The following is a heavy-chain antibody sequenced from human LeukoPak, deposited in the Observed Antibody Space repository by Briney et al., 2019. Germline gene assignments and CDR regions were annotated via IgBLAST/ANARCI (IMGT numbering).Heavy chain of an antibody. CDR3: ARPVGYYYDSSGYYSYYFDY. D-gene: IGHD3-22*01. CDR1: GGSFSGYY. Sequence: SETLSLTCAVYGGSFSGYYWSWIRQPPGKGLEWLGEINHSGSTNYNPSLKSRVTISVDTSKNQFSLKLSSVTAADTAVYYCARPVGYYYDSSGYYSYYFDYWGQGTLVTVSS. V-gene: IGHV4-34*01. CDR2: INHSGST. J-gene: IGHJ4*02.